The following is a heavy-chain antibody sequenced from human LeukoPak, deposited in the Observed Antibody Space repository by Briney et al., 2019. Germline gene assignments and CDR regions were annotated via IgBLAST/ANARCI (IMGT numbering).Heavy chain of an antibody. CDR2: ISYDGSNK. D-gene: IGHD3-10*01. Sequence: PGGSLRLSCAASGFTFSSYAMHWVRQAPGKGLEWVAVISYDGSNKYYADSVKGRFTISRDNSKNTLYLQMNSLRAEDTAVYYCAREWDYYGSGSYYSFGLDYWGQGTLVTVSS. CDR1: GFTFSSYA. J-gene: IGHJ4*02. V-gene: IGHV3-30*04. CDR3: AREWDYYGSGSYYSFGLDY.